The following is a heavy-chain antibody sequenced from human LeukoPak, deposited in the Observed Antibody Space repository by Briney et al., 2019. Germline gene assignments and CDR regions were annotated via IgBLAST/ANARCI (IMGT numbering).Heavy chain of an antibody. V-gene: IGHV1-69*05. CDR1: GGTFSSYG. CDR2: IIPIFGTA. D-gene: IGHD6-19*01. CDR3: ALASDSIAVAGSWFDP. J-gene: IGHJ5*02. Sequence: SVKVSCKASGGTFSSYGISWVRQAPGQGLEWRGRIIPIFGTAKYAEKVQGRVTITTDESTSTAYMELSSLRSEDTAVYYCALASDSIAVAGSWFDPWGQGTLVTVSS.